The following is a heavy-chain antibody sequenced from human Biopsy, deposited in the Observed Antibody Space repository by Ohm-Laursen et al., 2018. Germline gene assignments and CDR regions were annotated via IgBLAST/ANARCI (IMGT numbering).Heavy chain of an antibody. CDR1: GNTFATYH. Sequence: SSVKVSCKASGNTFATYHIHWVRQAPGQGLEWMGVISPSGATTSFSQKFQGRITMTRDTSTGTVYMDLNSLGSEDTAAYYCARAGVGSDGTDSYYYGMDVWGPGTTVTVSS. J-gene: IGHJ6*02. CDR2: ISPSGATT. D-gene: IGHD5-24*01. V-gene: IGHV1-46*01. CDR3: ARAGVGSDGTDSYYYGMDV.